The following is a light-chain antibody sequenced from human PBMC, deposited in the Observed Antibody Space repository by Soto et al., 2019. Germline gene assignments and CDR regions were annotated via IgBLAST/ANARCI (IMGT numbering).Light chain of an antibody. J-gene: IGKJ4*01. CDR2: DAS. V-gene: IGKV3-11*01. Sequence: EIVLTQSAATLSLSPGERATLSCRASQSVSRSLAWYQQKPDQAPRLLISDASNMATGIPARFSGSGSGTDVTLPIGSREPEDFAVYYCQLQSDWPLTFGGGTKLEI. CDR1: QSVSRS. CDR3: QLQSDWPLT.